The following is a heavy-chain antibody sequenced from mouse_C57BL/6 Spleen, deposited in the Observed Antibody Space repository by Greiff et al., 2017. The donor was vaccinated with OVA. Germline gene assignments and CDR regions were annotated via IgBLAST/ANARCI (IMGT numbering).Heavy chain of an antibody. D-gene: IGHD4-1*01. CDR3: ARDWDGAY. V-gene: IGHV1-82*01. CDR1: GYAFSSSW. J-gene: IGHJ3*01. Sequence: VQLQQSGPELVKPGASVKISCKASGYAFSSSWMNWVKQRPGKGLEWIGRIYPGDGDTNYNGKFKGKATLTADKSSSTAYMQLSILTSEDSAVYFCARDWDGAYWGQGTLVTVSA. CDR2: IYPGDGDT.